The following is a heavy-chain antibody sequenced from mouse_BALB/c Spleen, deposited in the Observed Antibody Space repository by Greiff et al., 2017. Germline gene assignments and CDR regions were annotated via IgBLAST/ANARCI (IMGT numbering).Heavy chain of an antibody. J-gene: IGHJ4*01. CDR1: GFSLTSYG. D-gene: IGHD2-1*01. V-gene: IGHV2-2*02. Sequence: QVQLKESGPGLVQPSQSLSITCTVSGFSLTSYGVHWVRQSPGKGLEWLGVIWSGGSTDYNAAFISRLSISKDNSKSQVFFKMNSLQANDTAIYYCARIGNYLYYAMDYWGQGTSVTVSS. CDR3: ARIGNYLYYAMDY. CDR2: IWSGGST.